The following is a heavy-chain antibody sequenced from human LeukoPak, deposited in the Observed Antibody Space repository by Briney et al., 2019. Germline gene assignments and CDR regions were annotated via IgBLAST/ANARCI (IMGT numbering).Heavy chain of an antibody. D-gene: IGHD2-2*01. J-gene: IGHJ5*02. CDR3: ARGHCSTTSCYTDWFDP. V-gene: IGHV4-31*03. CDR2: IYYSGST. CDR1: GGSISSGVSS. Sequence: SQTLSLTCTVSGGSISSGVSSWTWLRQHPGKGLEWIGYIYYSGSTYYNPSLKSRVTISVDTSKKQFSLNLSSVTAADTAVYYCARGHCSTTSCYTDWFDPWGQGTMVTVSS.